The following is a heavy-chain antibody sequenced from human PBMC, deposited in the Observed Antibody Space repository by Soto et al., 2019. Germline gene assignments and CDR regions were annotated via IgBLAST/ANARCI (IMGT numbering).Heavy chain of an antibody. D-gene: IGHD5-12*01. J-gene: IGHJ4*02. CDR1: GFTFSRYA. V-gene: IGHV3-64*01. CDR2: ISSNGGST. CDR3: ARGSNGYHFDY. Sequence: EVQLVESGGGLVQPGGSLRLSCAASGFTFSRYAMHWVRQAPGKGLEYVSAISSNGGSTDYANSVKGRFTISRDNSKNTLYLQMGSLRADDMAVYYCARGSNGYHFDYWGKGTLVTVSS.